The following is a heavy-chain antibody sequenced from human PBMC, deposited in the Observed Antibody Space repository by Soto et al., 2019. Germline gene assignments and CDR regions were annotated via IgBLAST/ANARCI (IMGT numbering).Heavy chain of an antibody. CDR2: INSDGSGT. J-gene: IGHJ3*02. CDR3: ARDQEGPAAFDI. Sequence: GGSLRLSCEASGFTFSNYWIHWVRQAPGKGLVWVSRINSDGSGTVYADSVKGRFTISRDNAKNTLFLQMNSLRAEDTAVYYCARDQEGPAAFDIWGQGTMVTVSS. CDR1: GFTFSNYW. V-gene: IGHV3-74*01.